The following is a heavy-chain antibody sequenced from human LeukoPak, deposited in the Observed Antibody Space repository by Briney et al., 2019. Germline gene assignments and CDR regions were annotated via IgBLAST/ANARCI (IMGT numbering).Heavy chain of an antibody. CDR1: GGSVSSDY. V-gene: IGHV4-59*08. CDR3: ARHPFSSPFDY. J-gene: IGHJ4*02. CDR2: IYHTGNS. Sequence: TSETLSLTCTVSGGSVSSDYWSWIRQPPGKGLEWIGYIYHTGNSDYNPSLKSRATISLDTSKNQFSLKLTSVTAADTAVYFCARHPFSSPFDYWGQGTLVTVSS. D-gene: IGHD2/OR15-2a*01.